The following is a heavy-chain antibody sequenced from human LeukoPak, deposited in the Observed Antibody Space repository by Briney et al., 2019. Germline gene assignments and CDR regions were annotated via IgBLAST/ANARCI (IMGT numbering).Heavy chain of an antibody. D-gene: IGHD6-19*01. V-gene: IGHV3-23*01. J-gene: IGHJ3*02. CDR3: AKFGGIAVAGDAFDI. CDR1: GFTFSNYG. Sequence: GGSLRLSCVASGFTFSNYGMAWVRQAPGKGLEWVSALSDSGDATFYAECVKGRFTISRDNSKNTLYLQMNSLRAEDTAVYYCAKFGGIAVAGDAFDIWGQGTMVTVSS. CDR2: LSDSGDAT.